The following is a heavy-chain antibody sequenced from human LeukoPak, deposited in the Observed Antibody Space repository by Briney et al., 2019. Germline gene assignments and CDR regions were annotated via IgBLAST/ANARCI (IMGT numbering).Heavy chain of an antibody. Sequence: GGSLRLSCAASGFTFSSYGMNWVRQAPGKGLEWVSSISSSSIYIYYADSVKGRFTISRDNAKNSLYLQMNSLTAEDTAVYYCARDAGVGEFDYWGQGTLVTVSS. CDR2: ISSSSIYI. CDR1: GFTFSSYG. D-gene: IGHD3-10*01. J-gene: IGHJ4*02. CDR3: ARDAGVGEFDY. V-gene: IGHV3-21*01.